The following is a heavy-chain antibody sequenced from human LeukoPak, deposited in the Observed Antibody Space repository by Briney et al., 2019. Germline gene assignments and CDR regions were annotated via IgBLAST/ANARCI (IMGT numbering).Heavy chain of an antibody. D-gene: IGHD2-15*01. J-gene: IGHJ3*02. V-gene: IGHV3-7*01. CDR2: IKQDGSEK. CDR3: ARAGLLWDAFDI. CDR1: GFTFSSYW. Sequence: GGSLRLSCAASGFTFSSYWMSWVRQAPGKGLEWVANIKQDGSEKYYVDSVKGRSTISRDNAKNSLYLQMNGLRAEDTAVYYCARAGLLWDAFDIWGQGTMVTVSS.